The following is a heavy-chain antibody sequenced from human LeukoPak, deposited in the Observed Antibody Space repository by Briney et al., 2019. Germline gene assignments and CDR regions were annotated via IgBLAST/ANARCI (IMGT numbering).Heavy chain of an antibody. CDR2: IYHTGTT. CDR1: GDSVSSGGYY. CDR3: ARDCSSTSCYGGAFDY. V-gene: IGHV4-30-2*01. J-gene: IGHJ4*02. D-gene: IGHD2-2*01. Sequence: PSETLSLTCTVSGDSVSSGGYYWSWIRQPPGKDLEWIGYIYHTGTTYYNPSLKSRVNISVDKSKNQFSLKLSSVTAADTAVYYCARDCSSTSCYGGAFDYWGQGTLVTVSS.